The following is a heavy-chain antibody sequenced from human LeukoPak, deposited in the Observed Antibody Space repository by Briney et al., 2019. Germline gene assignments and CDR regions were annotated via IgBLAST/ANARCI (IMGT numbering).Heavy chain of an antibody. D-gene: IGHD5-18*01. CDR2: IWSSGGLWSTGGT. CDR1: GASINSYY. V-gene: IGHV4-4*07. CDR3: VRDSPDGYTHGHYYYNIDV. Sequence: SETLSLTCTVCGASINSYYWTWIRQPAGKGLEWIGRIWSSGGLWSTGGTNYNPALTSRITMSVDTSKNQFSLRPSSVTAADTAVYYCVRDSPDGYTHGHYYYNIDVWGKGTTVTVSS. J-gene: IGHJ6*03.